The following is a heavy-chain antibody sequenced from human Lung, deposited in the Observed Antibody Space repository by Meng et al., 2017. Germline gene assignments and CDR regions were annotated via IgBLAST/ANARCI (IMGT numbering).Heavy chain of an antibody. J-gene: IGHJ1*01. Sequence: EVQLVESGGGLVKPGGSLSLSCAASGFILSSYWMHWVRQAPGRGLVWVSRINSDGSDTSYADSVKGRFTISRDNARNTLYLQMNSLRVEDTAVYYCAKVGYYDSSNYYAYFQHWGQGTLVTVSS. V-gene: IGHV3-74*02. CDR3: AKVGYYDSSNYYAYFQH. CDR2: INSDGSDT. CDR1: GFILSSYW. D-gene: IGHD3-22*01.